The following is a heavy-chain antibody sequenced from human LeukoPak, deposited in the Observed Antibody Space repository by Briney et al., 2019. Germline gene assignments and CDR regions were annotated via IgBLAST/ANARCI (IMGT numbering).Heavy chain of an antibody. D-gene: IGHD2-2*01. CDR3: AKEERSQLFDY. CDR2: ISASVGST. V-gene: IGHV3-23*01. J-gene: IGHJ4*02. Sequence: GGSLRLSCAASGFTFSNYIMSWVRQAPGKGLWWGSAISASVGSTYYADSVKGRFTISTDNSKTTLYLQMNSLRADDTAVYYCAKEERSQLFDYWGQGTLVTVSP. CDR1: GFTFSNYI.